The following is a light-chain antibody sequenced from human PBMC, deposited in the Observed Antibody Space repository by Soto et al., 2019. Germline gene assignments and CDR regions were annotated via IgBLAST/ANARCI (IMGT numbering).Light chain of an antibody. CDR2: DVR. CDR1: SSDVGRYDY. V-gene: IGLV2-14*03. Sequence: QSALTQPASVSGSPGQSITISCTGTSSDVGRYDYVSWYQQHPGKAPKLMIYDVRSRPSGVSNRFSGSKSGNAASLTISGLQAEDEADYCCTSYMSSATLGVFGTGTKLTVL. CDR3: TSYMSSATLGV. J-gene: IGLJ1*01.